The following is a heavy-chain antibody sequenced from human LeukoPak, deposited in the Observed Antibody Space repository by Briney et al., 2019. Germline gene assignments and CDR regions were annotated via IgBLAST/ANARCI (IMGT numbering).Heavy chain of an antibody. D-gene: IGHD3-10*01. CDR2: ISYDGSNK. Sequence: PGGSLRLSCAASGFTFSSYGMHWVRQAPGKGLEGVAVISYDGSNKYYADSVKGRFTISRDNSKNTLYLQMNSLRAEDTAVYYCAKDGYGSAFYWGQGTLVTVSS. J-gene: IGHJ4*02. CDR3: AKDGYGSAFY. CDR1: GFTFSSYG. V-gene: IGHV3-30*18.